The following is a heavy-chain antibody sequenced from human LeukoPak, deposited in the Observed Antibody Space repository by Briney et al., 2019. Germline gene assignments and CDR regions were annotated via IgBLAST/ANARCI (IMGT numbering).Heavy chain of an antibody. CDR3: ARWALKSSFDI. Sequence: PSETLSLTCTVSGGSISSGSYYWSWIRQPAGKGLEWIGRIYTSGSTNYNPSLKSRVTMSVDTSKNQFSLKLSSVTAADTAVYYCARWALKSSFDIWGQGTMVTVSS. CDR2: IYTSGST. CDR1: GGSISSGSYY. D-gene: IGHD3-10*01. V-gene: IGHV4-61*02. J-gene: IGHJ3*02.